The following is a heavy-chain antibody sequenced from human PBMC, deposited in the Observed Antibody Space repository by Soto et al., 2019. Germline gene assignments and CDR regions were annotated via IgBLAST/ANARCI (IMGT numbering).Heavy chain of an antibody. J-gene: IGHJ4*02. CDR2: IWYDGSNK. V-gene: IGHV3-33*01. CDR3: AREYCGGDCYFDY. D-gene: IGHD2-21*01. Sequence: GGSLRLSCAASGFTFSSYGMHWVRQAPGKGLEWVAVIWYDGSNKYYPDSVKGRFTISRDNSKNTLYLQMNSLRVEDTAVYYCAREYCGGDCYFDYWGQGTLVTVSS. CDR1: GFTFSSYG.